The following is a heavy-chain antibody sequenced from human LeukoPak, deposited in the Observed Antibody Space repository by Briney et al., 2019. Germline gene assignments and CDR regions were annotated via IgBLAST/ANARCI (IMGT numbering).Heavy chain of an antibody. J-gene: IGHJ2*01. CDR2: ISSSGYTM. V-gene: IGHV3-11*01. CDR3: ARVGPAAAGRGYWYFEL. D-gene: IGHD6-13*01. Sequence: PGGSLRLSCAASGFTSSAYYMSWIRQAPGKGLEWVSYISSSGYTMYYADSVKGRFTISRDNAKNSLYLQMDSLRAEDTAVYYCARVGPAAAGRGYWYFELWGRGTLVTVSS. CDR1: GFTSSAYY.